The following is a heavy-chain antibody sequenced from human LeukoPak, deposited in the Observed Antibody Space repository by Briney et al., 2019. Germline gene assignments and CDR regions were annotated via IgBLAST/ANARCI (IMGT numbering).Heavy chain of an antibody. V-gene: IGHV5-51*01. CDR1: GDSFAHYW. CDR2: IYPGDSET. Sequence: GESLKISCKDSGDSFAHYWIGWVRQMPGKGLEWMGIIYPGDSETRYSPSFQGQVTFSADKSISTAYLQWSSLKASDTAMYYCARRWLLNDAFDVWGQGTMVTVSS. CDR3: ARRWLLNDAFDV. J-gene: IGHJ3*01. D-gene: IGHD5-12*01.